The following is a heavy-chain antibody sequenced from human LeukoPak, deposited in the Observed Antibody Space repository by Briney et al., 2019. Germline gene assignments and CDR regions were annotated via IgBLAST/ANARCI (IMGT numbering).Heavy chain of an antibody. V-gene: IGHV3-23*01. CDR1: GFTFSSYD. J-gene: IGHJ5*02. CDR3: ARVAGWHWFDP. D-gene: IGHD6-19*01. CDR2: IRPSGDNT. Sequence: GGALRLSRAASGFTFSSYDMTWVRQAPGRGLEWVSSIRPSGDNTYYGGSVKGRLTISRDNSKNTVYLQMNNMRVDDTAVYYCARVAGWHWFDPWGQGTLATVSS.